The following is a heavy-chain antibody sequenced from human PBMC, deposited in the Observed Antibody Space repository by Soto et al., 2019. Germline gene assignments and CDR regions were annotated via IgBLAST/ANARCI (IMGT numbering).Heavy chain of an antibody. D-gene: IGHD4-17*01. J-gene: IGHJ6*02. V-gene: IGHV3-30-3*01. CDR3: AGGPGTGTTFDGMDV. CDR2: ISYDGSNK. CDR1: GFTFSSYA. Sequence: QVQLVESGGGVVQPGRSLRLSCAASGFTFSSYAVHWVRQAPGKGLEWVAVISYDGSNKYYADSVKGRFTISRDNSKNTLDLQMDSLRGEDTAVYYCAGGPGTGTTFDGMDVWGQGTTVTVSS.